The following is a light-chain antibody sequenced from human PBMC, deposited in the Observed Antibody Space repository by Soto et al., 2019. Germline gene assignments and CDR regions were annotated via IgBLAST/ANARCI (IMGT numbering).Light chain of an antibody. V-gene: IGKV1-5*03. J-gene: IGKJ1*01. CDR1: QTIRSW. CDR2: KAS. CDR3: QHYNSYSEA. Sequence: DIQMTQSPSTLSGSVGDRVTITCRASQTIRSWLAWYQQKPGKAPKLLIYKASTLKSGVPSRFSGSGSGTEFTLTISSLQPDDFATYYRQHYNSYSEAFGQGTKVELK.